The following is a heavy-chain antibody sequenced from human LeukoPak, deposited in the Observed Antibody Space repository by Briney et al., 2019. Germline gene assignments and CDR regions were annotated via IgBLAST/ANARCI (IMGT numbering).Heavy chain of an antibody. CDR1: GYTFSSYG. J-gene: IGHJ4*02. V-gene: IGHV1-18*01. CDR2: ISAYNGNT. D-gene: IGHD3-22*01. Sequence: ASVKVSCKASGYTFSSYGISWVRQAPGQGLEWMGWISAYNGNTNYAQKLQGRVTMITDTSTSTAYMELRSLRSEDTAVYYCARELLDDYYDSSGYSYYFDYWGQGTLVTVSS. CDR3: ARELLDDYYDSSGYSYYFDY.